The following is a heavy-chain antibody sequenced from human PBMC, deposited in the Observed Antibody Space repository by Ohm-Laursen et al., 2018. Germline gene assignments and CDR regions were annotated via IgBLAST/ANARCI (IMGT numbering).Heavy chain of an antibody. D-gene: IGHD3-22*01. J-gene: IGHJ4*02. CDR2: INPNSGGT. V-gene: IGHV1-2*06. Sequence: SVKVSCKASGYTFSDYYMHWVRQAPGQGLEWMGRINPNSGGTNYAQKFQGRVTMTRDTSISTAYMELSRLRSDDTAVYYCARGPPGYFNYSDYWGQGTLVTVSS. CDR3: ARGPPGYFNYSDY. CDR1: GYTFSDYY.